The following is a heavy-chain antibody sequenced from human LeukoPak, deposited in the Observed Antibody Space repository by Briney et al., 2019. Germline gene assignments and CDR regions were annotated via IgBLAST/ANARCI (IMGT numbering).Heavy chain of an antibody. CDR2: ISSSCSTI. D-gene: IGHD3-10*02. CDR1: GFTFSSYE. CDR3: AELGITMIGGV. Sequence: QPGGSLRLSCSASGFTFSSYEMNWVRQAPGKGLEWVSYISSSCSTIYYADSVKGRLIISRDDAKTSLFLQMNSLRAEDTAVYYCAELGITMIGGVWGKGTTVTISS. V-gene: IGHV3-48*03. J-gene: IGHJ6*04.